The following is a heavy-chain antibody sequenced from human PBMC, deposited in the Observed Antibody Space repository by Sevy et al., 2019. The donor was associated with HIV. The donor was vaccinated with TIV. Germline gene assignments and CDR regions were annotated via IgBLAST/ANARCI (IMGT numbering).Heavy chain of an antibody. D-gene: IGHD3-10*01. V-gene: IGHV3-30-3*01. CDR3: ARDILLWFGELLFLFDY. CDR2: ISYDGSNK. Sequence: GGSLRLSCAASGFTFSSYAMHWVRQAPGKGLEWVAVISYDGSNKYYANSVKGQFTISRDNSKKTLYLQMNSLRAEDTAVYYCARDILLWFGELLFLFDYWGQGTLVTVSS. J-gene: IGHJ4*02. CDR1: GFTFSSYA.